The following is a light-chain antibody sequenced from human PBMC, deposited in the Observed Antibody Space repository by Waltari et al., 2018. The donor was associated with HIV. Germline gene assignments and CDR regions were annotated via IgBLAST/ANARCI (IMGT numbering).Light chain of an antibody. Sequence: VMSQTPLSLSVTSGQPASISCKCSQSLLHNDGNTYLYWYLQKPGQSPQLLIYEVSNRVSGVPDRFSGSGSGTNFTLKISRVEAEDVGVYYCIQTIHLPITFGQGTRLEIK. CDR2: EVS. CDR1: QSLLHNDGNTY. J-gene: IGKJ5*01. V-gene: IGKV2D-29*02. CDR3: IQTIHLPIT.